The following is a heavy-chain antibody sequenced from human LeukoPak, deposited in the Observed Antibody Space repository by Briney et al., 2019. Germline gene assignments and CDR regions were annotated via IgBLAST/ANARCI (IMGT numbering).Heavy chain of an antibody. J-gene: IGHJ4*02. CDR2: ISGSGGST. CDR1: GFTFSSYG. V-gene: IGHV3-23*01. D-gene: IGHD2-21*01. CDR3: TAEALAYCGGDCYAY. Sequence: GGTLRLSCAASGFTFSSYGMSWVRQAPGKGLEWVSAISGSGGSTYYADSVKGRFTTSRDNSKNTLYLQMNSLKTEDTAVYYCTAEALAYCGGDCYAYWGQGTLVTVSS.